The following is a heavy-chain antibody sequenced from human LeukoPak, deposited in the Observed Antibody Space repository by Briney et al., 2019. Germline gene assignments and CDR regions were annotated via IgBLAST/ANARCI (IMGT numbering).Heavy chain of an antibody. J-gene: IGHJ4*02. D-gene: IGHD6-19*01. CDR3: ARDGDHVSGWSRFAF. CDR1: GGSISSSSYY. Sequence: NASETLSLTCTVSGGSISSSSYYWGWIRQPPGKGLEWIGNIYYSGSTYYNPSLKSRVTISVDPSKNQFSLKLRSVTAADTALYYCARDGDHVSGWSRFAFWGQGTLVIVSS. CDR2: IYYSGST. V-gene: IGHV4-39*07.